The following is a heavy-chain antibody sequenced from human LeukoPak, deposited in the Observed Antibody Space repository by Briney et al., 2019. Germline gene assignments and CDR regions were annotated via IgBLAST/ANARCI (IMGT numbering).Heavy chain of an antibody. CDR3: ATEKVGRRGIQLWLYYGMDV. V-gene: IGHV1-24*01. Sequence: ASVKVSCKVSGYTLTELSMHWARQAPGKGLEWMGGFDPEDGETIYAQKFQGRVTMTEDTSTDTAYMELSSLRSEDTAVYYCATEKVGRRGIQLWLYYGMDVWGQGTTVTVSS. CDR2: FDPEDGET. CDR1: GYTLTELS. D-gene: IGHD5-18*01. J-gene: IGHJ6*02.